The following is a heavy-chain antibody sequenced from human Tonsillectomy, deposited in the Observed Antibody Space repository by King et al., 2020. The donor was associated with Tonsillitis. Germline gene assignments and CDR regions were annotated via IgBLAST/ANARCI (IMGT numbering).Heavy chain of an antibody. CDR2: IIPISETT. V-gene: IGHV1-69*14. J-gene: IGHJ4*02. CDR1: GGTFNNFG. D-gene: IGHD3-22*01. CDR3: ARGPNSSSHYRVYFDS. Sequence: QLVQSGAEVKKPGSSVKVSCKASGGTFNNFGFSWVRQAPGQGLEWMGGIIPISETTVYAQGFRGRVTITADRFPITVYMELSNLRSEDTAVYYCARGPNSSSHYRVYFDSWGQGTLVTVSS.